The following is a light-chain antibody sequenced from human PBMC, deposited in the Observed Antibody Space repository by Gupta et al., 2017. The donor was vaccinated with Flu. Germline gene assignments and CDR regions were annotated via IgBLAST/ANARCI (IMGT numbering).Light chain of an antibody. CDR1: QNIGIN. CDR2: SAS. J-gene: IGKJ4*01. CDR3: QQSHSFIT. V-gene: IGKV1-39*01. Sequence: DIQLTQSPSSLSASVGDRVTLTCRASQNIGINLNWYQQRPGKAPQLLIYSASLWENGVPSRFNEYGSGTEFALTSTRRRPEDSATYYWQQSHSFITFGGGSKVEIK.